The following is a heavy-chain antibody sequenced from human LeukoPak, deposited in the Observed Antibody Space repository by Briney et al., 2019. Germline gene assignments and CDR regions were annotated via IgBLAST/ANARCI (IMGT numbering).Heavy chain of an antibody. CDR3: ARGDFTVTTFDY. CDR2: ISSSSSYI. CDR1: GFTFSSHS. Sequence: GGSLRLSCAASGFTFSSHSMNWVRQAPGKGLEWVSSISSSSSYIYYADSVKGRFTISRDNAKNSLYLQMNSLRAEDTAVYYCARGDFTVTTFDYWGQGTLVTVSS. J-gene: IGHJ4*02. V-gene: IGHV3-21*01. D-gene: IGHD4-17*01.